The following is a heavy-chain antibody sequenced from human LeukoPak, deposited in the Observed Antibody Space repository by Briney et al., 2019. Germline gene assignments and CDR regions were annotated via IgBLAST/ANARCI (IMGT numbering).Heavy chain of an antibody. CDR1: GYTFTSYG. CDR2: ISAYNGNT. J-gene: IGHJ4*02. V-gene: IGHV1-18*01. D-gene: IGHD3-3*01. CDR3: ARQYYDFWSGYYRGGYLY. Sequence: ASVKVSCKASGYTFTSYGISWVRQAPGQGLEWMGWISAYNGNTNYAQKLQGRVTMTTDTSTSTAYMELRSLRSDDTAVYYCARQYYDFWSGYYRGGYLYWGQRTLVTVSS.